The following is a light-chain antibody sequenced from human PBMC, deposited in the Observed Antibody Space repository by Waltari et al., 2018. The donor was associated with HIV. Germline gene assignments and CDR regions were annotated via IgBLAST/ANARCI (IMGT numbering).Light chain of an antibody. V-gene: IGLV2-14*01. Sequence: QSALTPPASVPGSPGQTITISCPGTSSDVGGYTYVSWYQQHPGKAPKLMIYEVTNRPSGVSNRFSGSKSGNTASLTISGLQAEDEADYYCNSYTISSTLGVFGGGTKLTVL. CDR1: SSDVGGYTY. J-gene: IGLJ3*02. CDR2: EVT. CDR3: NSYTISSTLGV.